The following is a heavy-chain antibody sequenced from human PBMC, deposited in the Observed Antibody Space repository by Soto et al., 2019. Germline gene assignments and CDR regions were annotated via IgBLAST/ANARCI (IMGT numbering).Heavy chain of an antibody. CDR1: GGTFSSYA. J-gene: IGHJ6*02. Sequence: QVQLVQSGAEVKKPGSSVKVSCKASGGTFSSYAISWVRQAPGQGLEWMGGIIPIFGTANYAQKFQGRVTITADESTSTAYMELSSLRSEDTAVYYCANSFRYCSSTSCYNPECYGMDVWGQGTTVTVSS. CDR3: ANSFRYCSSTSCYNPECYGMDV. D-gene: IGHD2-2*02. V-gene: IGHV1-69*01. CDR2: IIPIFGTA.